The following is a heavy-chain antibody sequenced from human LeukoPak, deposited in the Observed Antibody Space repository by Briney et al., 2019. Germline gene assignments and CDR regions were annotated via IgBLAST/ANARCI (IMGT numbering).Heavy chain of an antibody. V-gene: IGHV4-38-2*02. CDR2: IYHSGST. CDR1: GYSISSGYY. D-gene: IGHD6-13*01. CDR3: ARAAQQLVLGAFDI. J-gene: IGHJ3*02. Sequence: PSETLSLTCTVSGYSISSGYYWGWIRQPAGKGLEWIGSIYHSGSTYYNPSLKSRVTISVDTSKNQFSLKLSSVTAADTAVYYCARAAQQLVLGAFDIWGQGTMVTVSS.